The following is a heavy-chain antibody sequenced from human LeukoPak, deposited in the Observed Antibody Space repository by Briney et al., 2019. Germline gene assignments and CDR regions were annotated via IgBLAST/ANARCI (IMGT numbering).Heavy chain of an antibody. CDR2: ISSSSSTI. Sequence: GGSLRLSCAASGFTFSSYSMNWVRQAPGKGLEWVSYISSSSSTIYYADSVKGRFTISRDNAKNSLYLQMNSLRAEDTAVYYCARTRPSHYDSNGPFDYWGQGTLVTVSS. D-gene: IGHD3-22*01. J-gene: IGHJ4*02. CDR1: GFTFSSYS. CDR3: ARTRPSHYDSNGPFDY. V-gene: IGHV3-48*04.